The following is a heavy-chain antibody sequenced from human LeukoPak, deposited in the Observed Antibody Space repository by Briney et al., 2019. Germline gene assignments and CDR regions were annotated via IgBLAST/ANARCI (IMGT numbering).Heavy chain of an antibody. CDR1: GGSFSGYY. CDR2: INHSGST. D-gene: IGHD3-10*01. J-gene: IGHJ4*02. V-gene: IGHV4-34*01. Sequence: PSETLSLTCAVYGGSFSGYYWSWIRQPPGKGLEWIGEINHSGSTNYNPPLKSRVTISVDTSKNQFSLKLSSVTAADTAVYYCARASIWFGELYYWGQGTLVTVSS. CDR3: ARASIWFGELYY.